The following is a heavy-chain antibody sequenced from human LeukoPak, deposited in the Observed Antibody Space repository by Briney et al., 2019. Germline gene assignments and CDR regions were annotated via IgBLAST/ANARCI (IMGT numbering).Heavy chain of an antibody. J-gene: IGHJ6*03. CDR2: IYYSGST. V-gene: IGHV4-59*01. CDR1: GGSFSGYY. Sequence: PSETLSLTCAVYGGSFSGYYWSWIRQPPGKGLEWIGYIYYSGSTNYNPSLKSRVTISVDTSKNQFSLKLSSVTAADTAVYYCARVGELSHYYYYYYMDVWGKGTTVTVSS. CDR3: ARVGELSHYYYYYYMDV. D-gene: IGHD3-10*01.